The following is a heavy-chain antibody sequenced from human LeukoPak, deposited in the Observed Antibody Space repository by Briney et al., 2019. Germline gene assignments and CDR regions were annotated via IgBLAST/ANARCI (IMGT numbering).Heavy chain of an antibody. CDR1: GFTFNDYA. CDR2: ISYDGYDK. V-gene: IGHV3-30-3*01. Sequence: PGRSLRLSCAASGFTFNDYAMYWVRQAPGKGLEWVTLISYDGYDKSYADSVRGRFTISRDNSRNTLYLQMDSLTSEGTAVYYCARDFFPVVDSTWYEIGYWGQGTLVTVSS. J-gene: IGHJ4*02. D-gene: IGHD2-21*01. CDR3: ARDFFPVVDSTWYEIGY.